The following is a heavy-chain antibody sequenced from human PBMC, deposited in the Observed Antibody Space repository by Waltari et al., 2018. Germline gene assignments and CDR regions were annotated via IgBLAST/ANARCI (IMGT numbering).Heavy chain of an antibody. D-gene: IGHD1-1*01. J-gene: IGHJ4*02. CDR1: GGTLSSYT. V-gene: IGHV1-69*09. CDR2: IIPFLGIS. Sequence: QVQLVQSGAEVKKPGASVKVSCKASGGTLSSYTVTWVRQAPGQGLEWMGSIIPFLGISKYAQSLQARLTITVDQSTNTGYMELKSLRPEDTGVYYCARSGEMKGTVDYWGQGTLVTVSS. CDR3: ARSGEMKGTVDY.